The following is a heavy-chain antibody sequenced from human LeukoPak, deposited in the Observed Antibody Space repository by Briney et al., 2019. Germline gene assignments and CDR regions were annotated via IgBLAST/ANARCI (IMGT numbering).Heavy chain of an antibody. V-gene: IGHV1-69*05. CDR3: ARGSRGYCSGGSCYFYYYYYMDV. D-gene: IGHD2-15*01. J-gene: IGHJ6*03. CDR1: GGTFSSYA. Sequence: GASVKVSCKASGGTFSSYAISWVRQAPGQGLEWMGGIIPIFGTANYAQKFQGRVTMTRNTSISTAYMELSSLRSEDTAVYYCARGSRGYCSGGSCYFYYYYYMDVRGKGTTVTVSS. CDR2: IIPIFGTA.